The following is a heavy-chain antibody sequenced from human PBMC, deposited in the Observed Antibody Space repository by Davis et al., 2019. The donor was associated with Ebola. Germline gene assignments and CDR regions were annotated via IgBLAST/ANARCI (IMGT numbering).Heavy chain of an antibody. V-gene: IGHV3-48*01. Sequence: GESLKISCAASGFTFSSYSMNWVRQAPGKGLEWVSYISSSSSTIYYADSVKGRFTISRDNAKNSLYLQMNSLRAEDTAVYYCARGGDGSGSYLGYYYGMDVWGQGTTVTVSS. D-gene: IGHD3-10*01. CDR3: ARGGDGSGSYLGYYYGMDV. J-gene: IGHJ6*02. CDR1: GFTFSSYS. CDR2: ISSSSSTI.